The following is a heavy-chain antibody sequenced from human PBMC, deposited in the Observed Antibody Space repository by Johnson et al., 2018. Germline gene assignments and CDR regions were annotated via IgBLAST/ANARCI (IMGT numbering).Heavy chain of an antibody. J-gene: IGHJ1*01. CDR2: IFHTGST. CDR1: GGSISSNNW. D-gene: IGHD1-26*01. CDR3: ARAIVGKGYFQH. V-gene: IGHV4-4*02. Sequence: QVQLQESGPRLVEPSGTLSLTCAVSGGSISSNNWWSWVRQPPGEGLEWIGQIFHTGSTYYNPSLKSRVTISVDKSKNQFSLHLTSVTDADTAIYYCARAIVGKGYFQHWGQGTLVTVSS.